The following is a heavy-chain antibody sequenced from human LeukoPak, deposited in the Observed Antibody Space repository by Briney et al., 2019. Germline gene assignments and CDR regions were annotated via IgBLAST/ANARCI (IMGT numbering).Heavy chain of an antibody. V-gene: IGHV1-69*13. Sequence: ASVKVSCKASGGTFSSYAISWVRQAPGQGLEWMGGIIPIFGTANYAQKFQGRVTITADESTSTAYMELSSLRSEDTAVYYCAREGSFLSGDGYNYEALYKGAFDIWGQGTMVTVSS. CDR3: AREGSFLSGDGYNYEALYKGAFDI. D-gene: IGHD5-24*01. J-gene: IGHJ3*02. CDR1: GGTFSSYA. CDR2: IIPIFGTA.